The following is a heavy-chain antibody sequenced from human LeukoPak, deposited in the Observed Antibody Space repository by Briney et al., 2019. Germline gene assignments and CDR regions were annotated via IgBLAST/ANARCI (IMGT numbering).Heavy chain of an antibody. D-gene: IGHD2-2*01. Sequence: PSETLSLTCTVSGGSISSSSYYWGWLRQPPGKGLEWIGEINHSGSTNYNPSLKSRVTISVDTSKNQFSLKLSSVTAADTAVYYCARGEEGRYQLPPHKTYNWFDPWGQGTLVTVSS. V-gene: IGHV4-39*01. CDR3: ARGEEGRYQLPPHKTYNWFDP. CDR1: GGSISSSSYY. J-gene: IGHJ5*02. CDR2: INHSGST.